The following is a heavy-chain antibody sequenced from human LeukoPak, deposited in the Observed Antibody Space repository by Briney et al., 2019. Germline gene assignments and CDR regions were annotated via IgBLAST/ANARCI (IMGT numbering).Heavy chain of an antibody. V-gene: IGHV3-21*01. CDR1: GFTFSSYS. CDR3: ARGVFKGYDYDY. Sequence: PGGSLRLSCAASGFTFSSYSMNWVRQAPGKGLEWVSSISSSSSYIYYADSVKGRFTISRDNAKNSLYLQMNSLRAEDTAVYYCARGVFKGYDYDYWGQGTLVTVSS. J-gene: IGHJ4*02. D-gene: IGHD5-12*01. CDR2: ISSSSSYI.